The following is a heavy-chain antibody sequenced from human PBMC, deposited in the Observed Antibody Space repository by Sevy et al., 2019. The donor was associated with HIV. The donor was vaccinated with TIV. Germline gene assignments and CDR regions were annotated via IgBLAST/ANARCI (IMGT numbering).Heavy chain of an antibody. V-gene: IGHV1-8*01. CDR1: GYTFTSYD. CDR2: MNPNSGNT. D-gene: IGHD3-22*01. CDR3: ARGRLYYYDSSGYYSYYYYYYGMDV. Sequence: ASVKVSCKASGYTFTSYDINWVRQATGQGLEWMGWMNPNSGNTGYAQKFQGRVTMTRNTSISTAYMELSSLRSEETAVYYCARGRLYYYDSSGYYSYYYYYYGMDVWGQGTTVTVSS. J-gene: IGHJ6*02.